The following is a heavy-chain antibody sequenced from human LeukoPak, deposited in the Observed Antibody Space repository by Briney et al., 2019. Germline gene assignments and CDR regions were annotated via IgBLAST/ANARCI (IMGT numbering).Heavy chain of an antibody. CDR3: ARFTLGDYAPGYFDY. V-gene: IGHV1-18*01. CDR2: ISAYNGNT. CDR1: GYTFTSYG. D-gene: IGHD4-17*01. Sequence: GASVKVSCKASGYTFTSYGISWVRQAPGQGLEWMGWISAYNGNTNYAQKLQGRVTMTTDTSTSTAYMELRSLRSDDTAVYYCARFTLGDYAPGYFDYWGQGTLVTVSS. J-gene: IGHJ4*02.